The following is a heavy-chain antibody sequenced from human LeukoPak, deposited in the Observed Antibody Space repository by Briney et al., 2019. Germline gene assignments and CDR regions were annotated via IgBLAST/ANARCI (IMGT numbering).Heavy chain of an antibody. CDR3: ARALSSTSRSKAYDY. J-gene: IGHJ4*02. V-gene: IGHV4-34*01. CDR1: GGSFSGYY. CDR2: INHSGST. Sequence: SETLSLTCAVYGGSFSGYYWSWIRQPPGKGLEWIGEINHSGSTNYNPSLKSRVTISVDTSKNQFPLKLSSVTAADTAVYYCARALSSTSRSKAYDYWGQGTLVTVSS. D-gene: IGHD2-2*01.